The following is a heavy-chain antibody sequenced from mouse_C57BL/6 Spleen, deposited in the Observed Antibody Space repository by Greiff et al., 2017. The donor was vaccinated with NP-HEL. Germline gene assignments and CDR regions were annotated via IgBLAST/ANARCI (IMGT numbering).Heavy chain of an antibody. D-gene: IGHD1-1*01. CDR1: GYTFTDYN. CDR3: ARSNCGSSPTTFAY. CDR2: INPNNGGT. J-gene: IGHJ3*01. V-gene: IGHV1-22*01. Sequence: VQLQQSGPELVKPGASVKMSCKASGYTFTDYNMHWVKQSPGKSLEWIGYINPNNGGTSYNQKFKGKATLTVNKSSSTAYMELRSLTSEDSAVYYCARSNCGSSPTTFAYWGQGTLVTVSA.